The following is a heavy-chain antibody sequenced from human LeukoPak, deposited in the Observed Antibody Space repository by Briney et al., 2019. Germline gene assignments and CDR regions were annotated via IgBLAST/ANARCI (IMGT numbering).Heavy chain of an antibody. CDR1: GFTFSTYD. Sequence: GGSLRLSCAASGFTFSTYDMKWVRQAPGKGLEWASSISSSSSYIYYADSVKGRFTISRDNAKNSLYLQMNSLRAEDTAVYYCARQGVYSSSWYAPGAFDIWGQGTMVTVSS. CDR2: ISSSSSYI. D-gene: IGHD6-13*01. V-gene: IGHV3-21*01. J-gene: IGHJ3*02. CDR3: ARQGVYSSSWYAPGAFDI.